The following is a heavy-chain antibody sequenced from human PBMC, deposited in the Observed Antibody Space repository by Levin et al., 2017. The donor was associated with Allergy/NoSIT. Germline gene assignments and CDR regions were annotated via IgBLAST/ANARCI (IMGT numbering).Heavy chain of an antibody. Sequence: SCAASGFTFSSYSMNWVRQAPGKGLEWVSYISSSSSTIYYADSVKGRFTISRDNAKNSLYLQMNSLRDEDTAVYYCAREDILTGYHFDYWGQGTLVTVSS. V-gene: IGHV3-48*02. D-gene: IGHD3-9*01. CDR3: AREDILTGYHFDY. CDR1: GFTFSSYS. CDR2: ISSSSSTI. J-gene: IGHJ4*02.